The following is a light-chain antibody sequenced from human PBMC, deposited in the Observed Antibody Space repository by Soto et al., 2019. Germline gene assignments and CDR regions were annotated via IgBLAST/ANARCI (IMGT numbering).Light chain of an antibody. V-gene: IGLV1-40*01. CDR1: SSNIGAGYD. CDR3: QSYDSGLSGVV. CDR2: GNS. J-gene: IGLJ3*02. Sequence: QSVLTQPPSVSGAPGQRVIISCAGSSSNIGAGYDVHWYQQLPGTAPKLLIYGNSNRPSGVPDRFSGSKSGTSASLAITGLQAEDEADYSCQSYDSGLSGVVFGGGTKLTVL.